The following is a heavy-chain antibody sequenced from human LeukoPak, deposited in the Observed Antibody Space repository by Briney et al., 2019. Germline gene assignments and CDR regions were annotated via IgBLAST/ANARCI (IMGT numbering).Heavy chain of an antibody. V-gene: IGHV4-39*07. CDR2: IYYTGST. J-gene: IGHJ4*02. CDR3: ARGSSGYYLLY. D-gene: IGHD3-22*01. CDR1: GGSISSSSYY. Sequence: SESLSLTCTVSGGSISSSSYYWGWIRQPPGKGLVWIGSIYYTGSTYYNPSLKSRVTISVDTSKNQFSLKLSSVTAADTAVYYCARGSSGYYLLYWGQGTLVTVSS.